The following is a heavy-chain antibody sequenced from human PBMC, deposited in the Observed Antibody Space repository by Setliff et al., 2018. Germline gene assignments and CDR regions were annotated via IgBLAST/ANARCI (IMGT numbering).Heavy chain of an antibody. Sequence: PSETLSLTCAVYGESFSGHYWSWIRQPPGKGLEWIGEINHSGSTNYNPSLKSRVTISVDTSKNQFSLKLTSVTAADTAVYYCARVDYGSGSYPSDWGQGALVTVSS. D-gene: IGHD3-10*01. V-gene: IGHV4-34*01. CDR2: INHSGST. J-gene: IGHJ4*02. CDR3: ARVDYGSGSYPSD. CDR1: GESFSGHY.